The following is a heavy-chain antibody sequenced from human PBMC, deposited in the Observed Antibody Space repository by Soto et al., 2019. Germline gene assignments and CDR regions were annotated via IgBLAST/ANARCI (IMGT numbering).Heavy chain of an antibody. CDR1: GFTFSDYY. Sequence: GGSLRLSCAASGFTFSDYYMSWIRQAPGKGLEWVSYISSSGSTIYYADSVKGRFTISRDNAKNSLYLQMNSLRAEDTAVYYCARPQRGYDFWSGSSDAFDIWGQGTMVTVSS. CDR2: ISSSGSTI. D-gene: IGHD3-3*01. V-gene: IGHV3-11*01. J-gene: IGHJ3*02. CDR3: ARPQRGYDFWSGSSDAFDI.